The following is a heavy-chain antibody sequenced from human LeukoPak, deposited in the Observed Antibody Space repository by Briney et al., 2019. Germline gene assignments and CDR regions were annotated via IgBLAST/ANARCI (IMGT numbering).Heavy chain of an antibody. CDR1: GFTVSNNY. J-gene: IGHJ4*02. V-gene: IGHV3-53*01. Sequence: GGSLRLSCAVSGFTVSNNYMNWVRQAPGKGLEWVSIIYSGGRTYYADSAKGRFTISRDIFKNTVYLQMNSLRAEDTAVYYCAREGATTAFDYWGQGTLVTVSS. CDR2: IYSGGRT. CDR3: AREGATTAFDY. D-gene: IGHD1-26*01.